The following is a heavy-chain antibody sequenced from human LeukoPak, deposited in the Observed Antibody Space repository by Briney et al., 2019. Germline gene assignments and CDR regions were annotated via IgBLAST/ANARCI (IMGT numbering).Heavy chain of an antibody. V-gene: IGHV3-21*01. CDR2: ISSSSSYI. CDR3: ARDDPYYYDSTGGY. D-gene: IGHD3-22*01. J-gene: IGHJ4*02. Sequence: PGGSLRLSCAASGFTFSSYSMNWVRQAPGKGLEWVSSISSSSSYIYYADSVKGRFTISGDNAKNSLYLQMNSLRAEDTAVYYCARDDPYYYDSTGGYWGQGTLVTVSS. CDR1: GFTFSSYS.